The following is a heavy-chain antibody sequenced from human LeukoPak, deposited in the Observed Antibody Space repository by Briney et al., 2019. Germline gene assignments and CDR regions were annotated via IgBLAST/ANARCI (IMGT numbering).Heavy chain of an antibody. V-gene: IGHV4-59*08. CDR1: GGSISGYY. CDR2: ISYSGST. D-gene: IGHD6-13*01. CDR3: ARSHAEYSSSWYSSTPLYYFDY. Sequence: SETLSLTCAVSGGSISGYYWSWIRQPPRKGLEWIGYISYSGSTNYNSSLKSRVTISVDTSKNQFSLKLSSVTAADTAVYYCARSHAEYSSSWYSSTPLYYFDYWGQGTLVTVSS. J-gene: IGHJ4*02.